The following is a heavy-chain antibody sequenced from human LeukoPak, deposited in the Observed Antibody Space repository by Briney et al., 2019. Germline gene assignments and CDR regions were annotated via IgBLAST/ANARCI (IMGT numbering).Heavy chain of an antibody. V-gene: IGHV3-9*01. CDR3: ARDDYGDYFDY. CDR2: ISWSSGII. J-gene: IGHJ4*02. Sequence: GGSLRLSCAASGFIFDDHGMHWVRQAPGKGLEWVSGISWSSGIIGYADSVKGRFTISRDNAKNSLDLQMESLRAEDTAVYYCARDDYGDYFDYWGQGTLVSVSS. CDR1: GFIFDDHG. D-gene: IGHD4-17*01.